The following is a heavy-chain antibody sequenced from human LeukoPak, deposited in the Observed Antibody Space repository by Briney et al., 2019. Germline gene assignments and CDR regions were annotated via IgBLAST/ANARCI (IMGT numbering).Heavy chain of an antibody. V-gene: IGHV3-21*01. CDR3: ARVSFADGGYFDY. D-gene: IGHD2-15*01. Sequence: GESLRLSCAASGFTFSSYYMNWVRQAPGKGREWVSSISRSTNHTYYADSLKGRFTISRDNAKNSLYLQMNSLRAEDTAVYYCARVSFADGGYFDYWGQGSLVTVSS. CDR2: ISRSTNHT. J-gene: IGHJ4*02. CDR1: GFTFSSYY.